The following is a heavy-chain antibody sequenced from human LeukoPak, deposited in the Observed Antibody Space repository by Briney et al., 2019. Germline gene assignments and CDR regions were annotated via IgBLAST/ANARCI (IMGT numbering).Heavy chain of an antibody. Sequence: ASVKVSCKTSGYTFTSYGISWVRQAPGQGLEWMGWINPNNGNTDYAQRLQGRLTVTKDTSTSTAYMELRSLRSDDTALYYCARDVGQYGSGGSCYPLDYWGQGTLVTVSS. CDR1: GYTFTSYG. V-gene: IGHV1-18*04. CDR2: INPNNGNT. D-gene: IGHD2-15*01. J-gene: IGHJ4*02. CDR3: ARDVGQYGSGGSCYPLDY.